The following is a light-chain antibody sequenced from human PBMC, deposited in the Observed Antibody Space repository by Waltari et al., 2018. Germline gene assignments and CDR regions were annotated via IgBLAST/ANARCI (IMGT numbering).Light chain of an antibody. Sequence: EVVLTQSPATLSLSPGERATLSCRASQSISTYLAWYQQKAGQAPRLLIYGSSNRATGVPARFSGSGSGTDFTLTISNVEPEDCAVYYCQQRSIWLTFGGGTKVDLK. V-gene: IGKV3-11*01. J-gene: IGKJ4*01. CDR2: GSS. CDR3: QQRSIWLT. CDR1: QSISTY.